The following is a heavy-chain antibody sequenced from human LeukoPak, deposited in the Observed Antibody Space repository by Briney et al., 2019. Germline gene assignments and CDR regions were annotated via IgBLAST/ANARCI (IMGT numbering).Heavy chain of an antibody. J-gene: IGHJ4*02. D-gene: IGHD3-9*01. CDR3: ARGARYFGLQVLLRKSQGFDY. CDR2: INPADGGT. V-gene: IGHV1-2*02. Sequence: GASVKVSCKASGYTFTDYYIHWVRQAPGQGLEWMGWINPADGGTKFAQNFQVRVTMTSDTSISTAYMELSSLRSEDTAVYYCARGARYFGLQVLLRKSQGFDYWGQGTLVTVSS. CDR1: GYTFTDYY.